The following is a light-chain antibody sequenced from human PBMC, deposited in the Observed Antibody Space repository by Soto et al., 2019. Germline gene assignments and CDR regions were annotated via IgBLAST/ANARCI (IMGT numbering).Light chain of an antibody. J-gene: IGLJ3*02. V-gene: IGLV1-44*01. Sequence: QSVLTQPPSVSGTPGQRVVISCSGSRSNIGSNTVNWYQQLPGTAPKLLIFRDTQRPSGLPDRFSASKSGTLASLAISGLQSEDAADYYCAAWDDSLKGGVFGGGTKLTVL. CDR1: RSNIGSNT. CDR3: AAWDDSLKGGV. CDR2: RDT.